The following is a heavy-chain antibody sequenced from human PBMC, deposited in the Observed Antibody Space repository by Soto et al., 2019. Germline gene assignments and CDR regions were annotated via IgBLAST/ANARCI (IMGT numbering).Heavy chain of an antibody. Sequence: NPSETLSLTCTVSGGSVSSGSYYWSWIRQPPGKGLEWIGYIYYSGSTNYNPSLKSRVTISVDTSKNQFSLKLSSVTAADTAVYYCASSEMATLDYWGQGTLVTVSS. V-gene: IGHV4-61*01. D-gene: IGHD5-12*01. CDR1: GGSVSSGSYY. CDR3: ASSEMATLDY. J-gene: IGHJ4*02. CDR2: IYYSGST.